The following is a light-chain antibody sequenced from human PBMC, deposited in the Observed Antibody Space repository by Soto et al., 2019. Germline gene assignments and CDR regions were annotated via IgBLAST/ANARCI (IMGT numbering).Light chain of an antibody. Sequence: EIVMTQSPATLSGAPGERATLSWRASQSVSNNYLAWYQQTPGHAPRLLIYGASNRATVIPDRLSGSGSGTDFTLTISRLEPEDFAVYYCQQYGSSGTFGHGTKVDI. CDR1: QSVSNNY. V-gene: IGKV3-20*01. CDR3: QQYGSSGT. J-gene: IGKJ1*01. CDR2: GAS.